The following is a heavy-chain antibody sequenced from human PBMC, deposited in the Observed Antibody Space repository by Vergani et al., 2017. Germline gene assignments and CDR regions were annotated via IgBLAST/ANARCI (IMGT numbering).Heavy chain of an antibody. Sequence: QVQVVQSGAEVKKSGASVKVSCKTSGYTFSNYYMHWVRQAPGQGLEWMGIINPSGGHTNYAQKFQGRVTMTRDTSTSPVYMELSSLRSEDTAIYYCARGDYGILTGYRYWGQGNLGTVSA. CDR3: ARGDYGILTGYRY. D-gene: IGHD3-9*01. CDR2: INPSGGHT. J-gene: IGHJ4*02. CDR1: GYTFSNYY. V-gene: IGHV1-46*03.